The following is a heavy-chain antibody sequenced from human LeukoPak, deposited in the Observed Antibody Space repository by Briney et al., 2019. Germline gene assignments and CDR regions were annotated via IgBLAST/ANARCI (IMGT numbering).Heavy chain of an antibody. CDR2: ISYDGSNK. CDR1: GFTFSSYG. D-gene: IGHD6-19*01. CDR3: AKMAVAGTMGYYYYGMDV. V-gene: IGHV3-30*18. Sequence: GGSLRLSCAASGFTFSSYGMHWVRQAPGKGLEWVAVISYDGSNKYYADSVKGRFTISRDNSKNTLYLQMNGLRAEDTAVYYCAKMAVAGTMGYYYYGMDVWGQGTTVTVSS. J-gene: IGHJ6*02.